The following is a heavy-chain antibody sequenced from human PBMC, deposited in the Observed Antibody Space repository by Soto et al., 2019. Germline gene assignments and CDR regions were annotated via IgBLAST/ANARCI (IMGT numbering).Heavy chain of an antibody. D-gene: IGHD3-10*01. V-gene: IGHV3-66*01. CDR2: ISTNGNT. CDR3: AGARIRGVSDY. Sequence: EVQMVESGGGLVQPGGSLRLSCAASGFTVSSPYMSWVRQAPGKGLEWVSVISTNGNTYYADSVKGRFTISRDNSMNTLYLQMNSLTVEDTAFYYCAGARIRGVSDYWGQGTLVTVSS. J-gene: IGHJ4*02. CDR1: GFTVSSPY.